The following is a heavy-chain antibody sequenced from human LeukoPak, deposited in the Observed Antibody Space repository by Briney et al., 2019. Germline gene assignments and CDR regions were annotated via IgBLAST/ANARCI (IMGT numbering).Heavy chain of an antibody. Sequence: GGSLRLSCAASGFTFSSYWMSWVRQAPGKGLEWVANIKQDGSEKYYVDSVKGRFTISRDNAKNSLYLQMNSLRAEDTAVYYCVRGTDSGSYQPLGYWGQGTLVTVSS. D-gene: IGHD1-26*01. CDR3: VRGTDSGSYQPLGY. J-gene: IGHJ4*02. CDR1: GFTFSSYW. V-gene: IGHV3-7*01. CDR2: IKQDGSEK.